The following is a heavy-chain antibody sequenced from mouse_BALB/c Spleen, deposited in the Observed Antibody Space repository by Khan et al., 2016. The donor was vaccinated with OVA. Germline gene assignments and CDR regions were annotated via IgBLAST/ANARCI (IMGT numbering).Heavy chain of an antibody. Sequence: QVQLQQPGAELVNPGASVNLSCKAPGYTLTSYWMHWVKQRPGQGLEWIGEINPSNGRTNYNEKFKSKATLTVDKSSSTAYMELSSPTSEDSAGYYCARLLITLDYWGQGTSLTVSS. CDR3: ARLLITLDY. J-gene: IGHJ2*02. D-gene: IGHD1-2*01. CDR1: GYTLTSYW. CDR2: INPSNGRT. V-gene: IGHV1S81*02.